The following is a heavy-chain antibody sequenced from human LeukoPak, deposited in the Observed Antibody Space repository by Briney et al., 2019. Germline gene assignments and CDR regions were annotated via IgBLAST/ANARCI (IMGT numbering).Heavy chain of an antibody. CDR1: GDSITAYY. V-gene: IGHV4-4*07. Sequence: SETLSLTCSVSGDSITAYYWSWIRQAAGKGLEWIGRIYTSGNTAYNPSLRSRVSMSVDTSKNQLSLNLYSVTAADMAVYYCARSGGSGTYYDGSFDYWGQGTLVTVSS. CDR3: ARSGGSGTYYDGSFDY. D-gene: IGHD1-26*01. J-gene: IGHJ4*02. CDR2: IYTSGNT.